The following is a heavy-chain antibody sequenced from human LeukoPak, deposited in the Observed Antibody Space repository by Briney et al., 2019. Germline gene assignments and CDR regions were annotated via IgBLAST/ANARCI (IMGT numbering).Heavy chain of an antibody. Sequence: SVTVSCKASGGTFSSYAISWVRQAPGQGLEWMGGIIPIFGTANYAQKFQGRVTITADKSTSTAYMELSSLRSEDTAVYYCARDMGRGYSYDYWGQGTLVTVSS. J-gene: IGHJ4*02. CDR2: IIPIFGTA. D-gene: IGHD5-18*01. V-gene: IGHV1-69*06. CDR1: GGTFSSYA. CDR3: ARDMGRGYSYDY.